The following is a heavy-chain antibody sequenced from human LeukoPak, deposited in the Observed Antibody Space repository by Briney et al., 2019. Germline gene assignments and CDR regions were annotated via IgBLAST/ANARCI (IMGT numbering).Heavy chain of an antibody. Sequence: GGSLRLSCAASGFTFSSYGMHWVRQAPGKGLEWVAVIWYDGSNKYYADSVKGRFTISRDNSKNTLYLQMNSLRAEDTAVYYCARDTYDFWSGYSHYYYYGMDVWGQGTTVTVSS. CDR2: IWYDGSNK. V-gene: IGHV3-33*01. CDR3: ARDTYDFWSGYSHYYYYGMDV. J-gene: IGHJ6*02. D-gene: IGHD3-3*01. CDR1: GFTFSSYG.